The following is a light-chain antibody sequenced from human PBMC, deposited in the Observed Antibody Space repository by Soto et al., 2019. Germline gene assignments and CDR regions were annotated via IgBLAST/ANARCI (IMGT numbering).Light chain of an antibody. Sequence: EIVLTQSPGTLSLSPGERATLSCRASQSVSSSYLAWYQQKPGQAPRLLIYDTSRRATGIPDRFSGSGSGTDFTLTISSLEPEDFAVYYCQHSGSFGQGTQVETK. CDR2: DTS. V-gene: IGKV3-20*01. J-gene: IGKJ1*01. CDR1: QSVSSSY. CDR3: QHSGS.